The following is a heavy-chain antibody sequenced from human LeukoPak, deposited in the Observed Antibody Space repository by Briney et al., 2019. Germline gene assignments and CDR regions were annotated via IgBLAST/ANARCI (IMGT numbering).Heavy chain of an antibody. CDR1: GGSISSYY. CDR3: AREAYYYDSSGYSAFDI. J-gene: IGHJ3*02. D-gene: IGHD3-22*01. V-gene: IGHV4-59*01. Sequence: TSETRSLTCTVSGGSISSYYWSWIRQPPGKGLEWIGYIYYSGSTNYNPSLKSRVTISVDTSKNQFSLKLSSVTAADTAVYYCAREAYYYDSSGYSAFDIWGQGTMVTVSS. CDR2: IYYSGST.